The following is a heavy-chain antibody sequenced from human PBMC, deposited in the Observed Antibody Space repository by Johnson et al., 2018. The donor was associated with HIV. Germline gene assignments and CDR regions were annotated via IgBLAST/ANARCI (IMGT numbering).Heavy chain of an antibody. CDR3: AKDHGGDYGDFVRTLDTFDV. CDR2: IKQDGSEK. Sequence: VQLVESGGGVVQPGGSLRLSCAASGFTFSRHGMHWVRQAPGKGLEWVANIKQDGSEKYYVDSVKGRFTISRDNAKNSLYLQMNSLRAEDTARFYCAKDHGGDYGDFVRTLDTFDVWGRGTMVAGSS. V-gene: IGHV3-7*03. CDR1: GFTFSRHG. J-gene: IGHJ3*01. D-gene: IGHD4-17*01.